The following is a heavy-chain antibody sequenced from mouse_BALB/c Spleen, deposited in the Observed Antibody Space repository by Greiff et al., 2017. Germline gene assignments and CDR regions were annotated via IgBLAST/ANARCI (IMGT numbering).Heavy chain of an antibody. CDR3: ARSYRYDFDY. CDR1: GYSFTSYW. V-gene: IGHV1S126*01. CDR2: IDPSDSET. J-gene: IGHJ2*01. D-gene: IGHD2-14*01. Sequence: VQLQQSGPQLVRPGASVKISCKASGYSFTSYWMHWVKQRPGQGLEWIGMIDPSDSETRLNQKFKDKATLTVDKSSSTAYMQLSSPTSEDSAVYYCARSYRYDFDYWGQGTTLTVSS.